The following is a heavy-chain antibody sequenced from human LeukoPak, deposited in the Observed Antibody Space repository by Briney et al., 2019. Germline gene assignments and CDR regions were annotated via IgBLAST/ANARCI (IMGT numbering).Heavy chain of an antibody. J-gene: IGHJ3*02. V-gene: IGHV1-69*01. Sequence: SVKVSCKASGGTFSSYAISWVRQAPGQGLEWVGGIIPIFGTANYAQKFQGRVTITADESTSTAYMELSSLRSEDTAVYYCARSIAATLRAFDIWGHGTMVTVSS. CDR1: GGTFSSYA. D-gene: IGHD6-6*01. CDR2: IIPIFGTA. CDR3: ARSIAATLRAFDI.